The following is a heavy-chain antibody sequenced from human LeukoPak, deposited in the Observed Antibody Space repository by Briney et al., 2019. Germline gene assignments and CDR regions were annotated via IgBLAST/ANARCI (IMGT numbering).Heavy chain of an antibody. J-gene: IGHJ6*02. Sequence: SENLSFTCTVSGGSISSYYWSWIRQPPGKGLEWIGYIYYSGSTNYNPSLKSRVTISVDTSKNQFSLKLSSVTAADTAVYYSAREGRYYERPPVYYYGMDAWGQGTTVTVSS. CDR2: IYYSGST. V-gene: IGHV4-59*01. D-gene: IGHD3-22*01. CDR3: AREGRYYERPPVYYYGMDA. CDR1: GGSISSYY.